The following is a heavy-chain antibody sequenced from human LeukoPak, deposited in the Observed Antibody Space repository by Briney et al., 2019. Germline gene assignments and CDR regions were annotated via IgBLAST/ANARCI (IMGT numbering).Heavy chain of an antibody. J-gene: IGHJ5*02. V-gene: IGHV3-9*01. CDR1: GLSFDDYA. CDR2: IGWNSVNI. D-gene: IGHD1-1*01. CDR3: AKGLSLEGGSTWKNNWFDA. Sequence: PGGSLTLSCAASGLSFDDYAMHWVRQVPGKGLEWVSGIGWNSVNIGYVDSVKGRFTISRDNAKNSLYLQMNSLRVDDTALYFCAKGLSLEGGSTWKNNWFDAWGQGTVVIVSS.